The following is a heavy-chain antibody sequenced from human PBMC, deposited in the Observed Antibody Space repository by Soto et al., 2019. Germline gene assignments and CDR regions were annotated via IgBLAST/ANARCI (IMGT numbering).Heavy chain of an antibody. Sequence: QVQLQESGPGLVKPSETLSLTCTVSGGSVSSGRYYWSWSRQPPGKGLEWIGFVYYTGSTNYKSSLKSRVTISLDTTKNQFSLKLTSVTAADTAVYYRARSGAGSGWFGGQGTLVTVSS. CDR2: VYYTGST. D-gene: IGHD6-19*01. J-gene: IGHJ4*02. V-gene: IGHV4-61*01. CDR1: GGSVSSGRYY. CDR3: ARSGAGSGWF.